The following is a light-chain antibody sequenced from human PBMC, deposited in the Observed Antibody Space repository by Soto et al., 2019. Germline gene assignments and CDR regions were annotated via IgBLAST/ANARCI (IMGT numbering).Light chain of an antibody. CDR2: KAS. V-gene: IGKV1-5*03. J-gene: IGKJ1*01. CDR1: QSISTW. Sequence: DIQMTQSPATLSASVGDRVTMTCRASQSISTWLAWYQQKPGKAPKLLIYKASNLQRGVPSRFSGSGSGTEFTLTISSLQPDDFATYYCQQYNTYWTFGQGTEVDIK. CDR3: QQYNTYWT.